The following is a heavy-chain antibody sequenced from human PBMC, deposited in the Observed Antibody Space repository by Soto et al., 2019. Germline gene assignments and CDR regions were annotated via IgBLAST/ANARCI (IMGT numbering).Heavy chain of an antibody. Sequence: PSETLSLTCTASGGSISSYYWSWTRQPQGKGLEWIGYIYYSGSTNYNPSPKSRVTISVDTSKNQFSLKLNSVTAADTAVYYCARDLWGYCGTDCYPLDVWGQGTTVTVSS. CDR1: GGSISSYY. CDR2: IYYSGST. D-gene: IGHD2-21*02. CDR3: ARDLWGYCGTDCYPLDV. V-gene: IGHV4-59*01. J-gene: IGHJ6*02.